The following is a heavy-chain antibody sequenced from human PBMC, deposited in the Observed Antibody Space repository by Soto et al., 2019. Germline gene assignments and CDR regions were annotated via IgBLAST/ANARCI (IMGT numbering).Heavy chain of an antibody. CDR1: GGTFSSYA. Sequence: QVQLVQSGAEVKKPGSSVKVSCKASGGTFSSYAISWVRQAPGQGLEWMGGFIPIFGTANYAQKFQGRVTITADESTSTAYMELSSLRSEDTAVYYCARGNLVPASPYYYYGMDVWGQGTTVTVSS. CDR3: ARGNLVPASPYYYYGMDV. V-gene: IGHV1-69*01. CDR2: FIPIFGTA. D-gene: IGHD2-2*01. J-gene: IGHJ6*02.